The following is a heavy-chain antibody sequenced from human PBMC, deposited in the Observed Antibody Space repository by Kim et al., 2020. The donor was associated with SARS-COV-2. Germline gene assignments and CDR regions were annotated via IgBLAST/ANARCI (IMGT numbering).Heavy chain of an antibody. J-gene: IGHJ4*02. D-gene: IGHD6-13*01. CDR1: GFTFRSYG. CDR2: IWYDGSNT. CDR3: ARDTSSWYYFDY. Sequence: GGSLRRSCAASGFTFRSYGMHWVRQAPGKGLEWVAIIWYDGSNTYYADSVKGRFTISRDNSKNTLYLQMNSLRAEDTAIYYCARDTSSWYYFDYWGQGTL. V-gene: IGHV3-33*01.